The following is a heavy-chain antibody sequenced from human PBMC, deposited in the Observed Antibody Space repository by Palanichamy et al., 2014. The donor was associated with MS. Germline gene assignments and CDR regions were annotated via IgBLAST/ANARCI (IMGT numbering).Heavy chain of an antibody. J-gene: IGHJ6*02. CDR1: GGSISSGSYY. CDR3: ARDTRSEGRVAVAGKPTYYYYGMDV. D-gene: IGHD6-19*01. V-gene: IGHV4-61*02. CDR2: IYTSGST. Sequence: QVQLQESGPGLVKPSQTLSLTCTVSGGSISSGSYYWGWIRQPAGKGLEWIGRIYTSGSTNYNPSLKSRVTISVDTSKNQFSLKLSSVTAADTAVYYCARDTRSEGRVAVAGKPTYYYYGMDVWGQGTTVTVSS.